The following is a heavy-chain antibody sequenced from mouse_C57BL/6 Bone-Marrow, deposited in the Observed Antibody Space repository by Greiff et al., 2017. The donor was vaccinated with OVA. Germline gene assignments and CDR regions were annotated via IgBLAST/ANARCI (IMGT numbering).Heavy chain of an antibody. CDR3: ARHPFRAY. CDR2: ISNGGGST. Sequence: EVQRVESGGGLVKPGGSLKLSCAASGFTFSDYYMYWVRQTPEKRLEWVAYISNGGGSTYYPDTVKGRFTISRDNAKNTLYLQMSRLKSEDTAMYYCARHPFRAYWGQGTLVTVSA. CDR1: GFTFSDYY. V-gene: IGHV5-12*01. J-gene: IGHJ3*01.